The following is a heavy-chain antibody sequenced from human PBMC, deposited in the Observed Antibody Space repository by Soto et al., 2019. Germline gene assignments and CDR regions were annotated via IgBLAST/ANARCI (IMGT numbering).Heavy chain of an antibody. CDR2: IIPIFGTA. D-gene: IGHD1-7*01. CDR3: AIWMVFKVELDQSPLPPTVDV. CDR1: GGTFSSYA. J-gene: IGHJ6*02. V-gene: IGHV1-69*13. Sequence: GASVKVSCKASGGTFSSYAISWVRQAPGQGLEWMGGIIPIFGTANYAQKFQGRVTITADESTSTAYMELSSLRSEDTAVDYCAIWMVFKVELDQSPLPPTVDVWGQGTTGSVAS.